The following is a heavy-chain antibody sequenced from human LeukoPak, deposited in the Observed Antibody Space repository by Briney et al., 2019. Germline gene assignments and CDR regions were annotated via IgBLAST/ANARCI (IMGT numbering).Heavy chain of an antibody. Sequence: KPSETLSLTCTVSGASVSSGSYYWSWIRQPPGKGLEWIGEINHSGSTNYNPSLKSRVTISVDTSKNQFSLKLSSVTAADTAVYYCARGRTTVRDFDYWGQGTLVTVSS. CDR3: ARGRTTVRDFDY. D-gene: IGHD4-17*01. CDR2: INHSGST. V-gene: IGHV4-39*07. J-gene: IGHJ4*02. CDR1: GASVSSGSYY.